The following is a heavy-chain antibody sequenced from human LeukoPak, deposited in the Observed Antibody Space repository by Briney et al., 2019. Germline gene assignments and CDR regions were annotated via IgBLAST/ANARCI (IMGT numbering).Heavy chain of an antibody. Sequence: GGSLRLSCSASGFTFSSYAMHWVRQAPGKGLEYVSAISSNGGSTYYADSVKGRFTISRDNSKNTLYLRMSSLRAEDTAVYYCVSATADYDFWSGYYDRYFDYWGQGTLVTVSS. D-gene: IGHD3-3*01. V-gene: IGHV3-64D*06. CDR1: GFTFSSYA. CDR3: VSATADYDFWSGYYDRYFDY. J-gene: IGHJ4*02. CDR2: ISSNGGST.